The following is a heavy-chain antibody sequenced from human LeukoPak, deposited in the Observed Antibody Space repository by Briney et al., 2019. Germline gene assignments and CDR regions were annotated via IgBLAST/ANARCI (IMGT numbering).Heavy chain of an antibody. CDR1: GFTFSSYE. D-gene: IGHD3-22*01. Sequence: GGSLRLSCAASGFTFSSYEMNWVRQAPGKGLEWASYISSSGSTIYYADSVKGRFTISRDNAKNSLYLQMNSLRAEDTAVYYCAREDYYDSSGLGDWGQGTLVTVSS. J-gene: IGHJ4*02. CDR2: ISSSGSTI. V-gene: IGHV3-48*03. CDR3: AREDYYDSSGLGD.